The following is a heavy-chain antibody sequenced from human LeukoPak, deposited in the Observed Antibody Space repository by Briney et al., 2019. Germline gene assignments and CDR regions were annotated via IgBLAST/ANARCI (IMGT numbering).Heavy chain of an antibody. CDR3: ARENGGSTSSYV. V-gene: IGHV3-21*01. CDR1: GFTFSSDS. Sequence: GGSLRLSCAASGFTFSSDSMNEVRQAPGRGLECGSAISSSSSYIYYADSVKGRFTISRDNAKTSLYLQMNSLRAEDTAVYYCARENGGSTSSYVWGKGTTVTVPS. J-gene: IGHJ6*04. D-gene: IGHD6-6*01. CDR2: ISSSSSYI.